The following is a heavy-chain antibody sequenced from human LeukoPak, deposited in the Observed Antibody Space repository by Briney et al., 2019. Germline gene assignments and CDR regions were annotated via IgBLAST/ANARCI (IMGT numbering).Heavy chain of an antibody. D-gene: IGHD3-16*02. J-gene: IGHJ3*02. V-gene: IGHV3-21*01. CDR3: ARDYDYVWGSYRTDAFDI. Sequence: GGSLRLSCAASGFAFSSYSMNWVRQAPGKGLEWVSSLSSSSSYIYYADSVKGRFTISRDNAKNPLYLQMNSLRAEDTAVYYCARDYDYVWGSYRTDAFDIWGQGTMVTVSS. CDR2: LSSSSSYI. CDR1: GFAFSSYS.